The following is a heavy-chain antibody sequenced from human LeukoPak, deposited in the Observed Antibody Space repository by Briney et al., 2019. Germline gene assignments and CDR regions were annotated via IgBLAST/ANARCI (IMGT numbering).Heavy chain of an antibody. CDR2: ISSSSSFI. D-gene: IGHD3-22*01. CDR1: GFTFSSYS. CDR3: ATQGEHSYDSNRSGYFQH. J-gene: IGHJ1*01. Sequence: GGSLRLSCAASGFTFSSYSMNWVRQAPGKGLEWVSSISSSSSFIYYADSVKGRFTISRDNAKNSLYLQMNSLRAEDTAVYYCATQGEHSYDSNRSGYFQHWGQGTLVTVSS. V-gene: IGHV3-21*01.